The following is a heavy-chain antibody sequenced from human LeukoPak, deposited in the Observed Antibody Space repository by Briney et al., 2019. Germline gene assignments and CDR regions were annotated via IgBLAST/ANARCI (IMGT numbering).Heavy chain of an antibody. CDR2: IIPIFGTA. J-gene: IGHJ4*02. CDR3: ARVRAVAGISYYFDY. CDR1: GGTFSSYA. V-gene: IGHV1-69*13. D-gene: IGHD6-19*01. Sequence: ASVKVSCKASGGTFSSYAISWVRQAPGQGLEWMGGIIPIFGTANYAQKFQGRVTITADESTSTAYMELSSLRSEDAAVYYCARVRAVAGISYYFDYWGQGTLVTVSS.